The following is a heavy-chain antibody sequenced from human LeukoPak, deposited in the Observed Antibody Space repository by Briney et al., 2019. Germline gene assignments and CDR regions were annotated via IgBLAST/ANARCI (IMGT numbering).Heavy chain of an antibody. V-gene: IGHV3-23*01. CDR1: GFSFSNYA. CDR3: ARGYDTTGYFSY. Sequence: AGGSLRLSCAASGFSFSNYAMNWVRQAPGKGLEWVSVISGSGSSTYYADSVRGRVTISRDNSKNTVNLQVNSLRAEDTAVYYCARGYDTTGYFSYWGQGTLVTVSS. CDR2: ISGSGSST. J-gene: IGHJ4*02. D-gene: IGHD3-22*01.